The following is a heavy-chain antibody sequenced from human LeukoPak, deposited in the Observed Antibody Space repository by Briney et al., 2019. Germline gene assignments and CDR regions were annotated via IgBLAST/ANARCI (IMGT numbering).Heavy chain of an antibody. D-gene: IGHD3-9*01. CDR2: IYTSGST. J-gene: IGHJ6*02. V-gene: IGHV4-4*07. CDR3: ARRRILTGYYGMDV. Sequence: SETLSLTCTVSGGSISSYYWSWIRQPAGKGLEWIGRIYTSGSTNYNPSLKSRVTISVDTSKNQFSLKLSSVTAADTAVYYCARRRILTGYYGMDVWGQGTTVTVSS. CDR1: GGSISSYY.